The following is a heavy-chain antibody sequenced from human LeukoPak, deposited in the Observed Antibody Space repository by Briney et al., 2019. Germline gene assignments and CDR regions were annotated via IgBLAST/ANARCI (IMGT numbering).Heavy chain of an antibody. D-gene: IGHD5-18*01. V-gene: IGHV4-61*02. CDR3: ARGPYSYGLIRTKNWFDP. J-gene: IGHJ5*02. CDR1: GDSISSGDYY. Sequence: SETLSLTCTVSGDSISSGDYYWSWIRQPAGKGLEWIGRISSSGSTNYNPSLKSRVTISVDTSKNQFSLKLSSVTAADTAVYYCARGPYSYGLIRTKNWFDPWGQGTLVTVSS. CDR2: ISSSGST.